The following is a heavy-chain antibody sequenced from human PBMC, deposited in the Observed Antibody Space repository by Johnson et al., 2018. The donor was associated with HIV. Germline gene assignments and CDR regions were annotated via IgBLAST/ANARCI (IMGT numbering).Heavy chain of an antibody. CDR1: GFTFSSYW. CDR3: TTDWLYSSSGGGAFDI. CDR2: INSDGSNT. Sequence: VQLVESGGGLVQPGGSLRLSCAASGFTFSSYWMHWVRQAPGKGLVWVSRINSDGSNTKYADSVKGRFTISRYNAKNTLYLQMNSLKTEDTAVYYCTTDWLYSSSGGGAFDIWGQGTKVTVSS. D-gene: IGHD6-13*01. V-gene: IGHV3-74*03. J-gene: IGHJ3*02.